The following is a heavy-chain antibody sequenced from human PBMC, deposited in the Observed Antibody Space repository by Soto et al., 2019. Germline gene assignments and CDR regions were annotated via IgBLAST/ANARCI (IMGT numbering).Heavy chain of an antibody. CDR1: GFTFSSYA. D-gene: IGHD2-21*01. Sequence: EALLLSCAASGFTFSSYALNWVRQAPGKGLEWVAEISGSGTSTYYAPSVKGRFIISSDSSKNTLYLRMYSLRAEDTAMYYCAKSLSALFSLGDFKYWGQGALVTVSS. CDR3: AKSLSALFSLGDFKY. V-gene: IGHV3-23*01. CDR2: ISGSGTST. J-gene: IGHJ4*02.